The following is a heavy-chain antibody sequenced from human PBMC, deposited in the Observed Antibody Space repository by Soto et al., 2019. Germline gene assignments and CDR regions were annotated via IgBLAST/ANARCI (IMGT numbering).Heavy chain of an antibody. Sequence: GSLRLSCAASGFTFSSYGMHWVRQAPGKGLEWVAVIWCGGGNKYYADSVKGRFTISRDNSKNTLYLQMNSLRAEDTAVYYCAKDKQWLVQYYFDYWGQGTLVTVSS. CDR1: GFTFSSYG. CDR2: IWCGGGNK. CDR3: AKDKQWLVQYYFDY. V-gene: IGHV3-33*06. D-gene: IGHD6-19*01. J-gene: IGHJ4*02.